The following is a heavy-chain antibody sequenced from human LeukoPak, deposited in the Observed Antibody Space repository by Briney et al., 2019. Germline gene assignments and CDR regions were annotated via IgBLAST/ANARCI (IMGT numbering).Heavy chain of an antibody. V-gene: IGHV4-34*01. J-gene: IGHJ4*02. D-gene: IGHD3-10*01. CDR3: AANSADENTLGSSYKV. CDR2: INHSGST. Sequence: PSETLSLICAVYGGSFSGYYWSWIRQPPGKGLEWIGEINHSGSTNYNPSLKSRVTISVDTSKNQFSLKLSSVTAADTAVYYCAANSADENTLGSSYKVWGQGTQVTVSS. CDR1: GGSFSGYY.